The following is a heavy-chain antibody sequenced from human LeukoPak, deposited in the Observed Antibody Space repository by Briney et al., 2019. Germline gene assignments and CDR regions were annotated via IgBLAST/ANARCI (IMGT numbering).Heavy chain of an antibody. CDR3: ARVGRGYFDWLLTFDY. J-gene: IGHJ4*02. Sequence: ASVKVSCKASGYTFTGYYMHWVRQAPGQGLEWMGWINPNSGGTNYAQKFRGRVTMTRDTSISTAYMELSRLRSDDTAVYYCARVGRGYFDWLLTFDYWGQGTLVTVSS. V-gene: IGHV1-2*02. CDR2: INPNSGGT. CDR1: GYTFTGYY. D-gene: IGHD3-9*01.